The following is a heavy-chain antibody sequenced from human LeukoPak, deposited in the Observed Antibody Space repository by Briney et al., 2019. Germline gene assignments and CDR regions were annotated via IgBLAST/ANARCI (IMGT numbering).Heavy chain of an antibody. CDR2: IYYSGSA. CDR1: AGSISSYY. J-gene: IGHJ4*02. V-gene: IGHV4-59*01. Sequence: SETLSLTCTVSAGSISSYYWTWIRQPPGKGLEWIGYIYYSGSANYNPSLKSRVAISLDTSKNQFSLRLSSVTAADTAIYYCARGRPDFWTNFYTYFLDSWGQGTLVTVSS. D-gene: IGHD3/OR15-3a*01. CDR3: ARGRPDFWTNFYTYFLDS.